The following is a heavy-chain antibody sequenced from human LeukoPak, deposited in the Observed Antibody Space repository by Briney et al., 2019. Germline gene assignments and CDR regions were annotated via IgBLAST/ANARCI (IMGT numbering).Heavy chain of an antibody. CDR2: INPSGGST. CDR3: ASIGFRGYYDSSGYFDY. D-gene: IGHD3-22*01. J-gene: IGHJ4*02. Sequence: ASVKVSCKAFGYTFTSYYMHWVRQAPGQGLEWMGIINPSGGSTSYAQKFQGRVTMTRDTSTSTVYMELGSLGSEDTAVYYCASIGFRGYYDSSGYFDYWGQGTLVTVSS. V-gene: IGHV1-46*01. CDR1: GYTFTSYY.